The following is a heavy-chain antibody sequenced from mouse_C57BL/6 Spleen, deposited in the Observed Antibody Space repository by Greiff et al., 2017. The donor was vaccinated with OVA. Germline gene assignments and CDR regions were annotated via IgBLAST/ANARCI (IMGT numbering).Heavy chain of an antibody. CDR1: GFTFSDYG. D-gene: IGHD4-1*01. V-gene: IGHV5-17*01. J-gene: IGHJ3*01. CDR3: ARPLTGWFAY. CDR2: ISSGSSTI. Sequence: EVKLVESGGGLVKPGGSLKLSCAASGFTFSDYGMHWVRQAPEKGLEWVAYISSGSSTIYYADTVKGRFTISRDNAKNTLFLQMTSLRSEDTAMYYCARPLTGWFAYWGQGTLVTVSA.